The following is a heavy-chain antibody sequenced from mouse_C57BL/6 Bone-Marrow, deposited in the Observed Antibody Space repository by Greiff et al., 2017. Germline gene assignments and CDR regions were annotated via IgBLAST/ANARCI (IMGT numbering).Heavy chain of an antibody. CDR1: GFSLTSYA. V-gene: IGHV2-9-1*01. CDR2: IWTGGGT. D-gene: IGHD1-2*01. CDR3: SRPDDGGVAMDY. J-gene: IGHJ4*01. Sequence: VQLQESGPGLVAPSQSLSIPCTVSGFSLTSYAISWVRQPPGKGLEWLGVIWTGGGTNYNSALKIRLSISQDNSKSQVFLKMNSLQTDDTDRYYWSRPDDGGVAMDYWGQGTSVTVSS.